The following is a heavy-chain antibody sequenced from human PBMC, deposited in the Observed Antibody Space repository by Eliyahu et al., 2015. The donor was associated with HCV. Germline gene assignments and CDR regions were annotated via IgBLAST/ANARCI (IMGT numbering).Heavy chain of an antibody. V-gene: IGHV4-4*07. D-gene: IGHD3-3*01. CDR1: GGSISSYY. J-gene: IGHJ5*02. CDR3: ARDYSLTASHNYDFWSGHWFDP. CDR2: IYTSGST. Sequence: QVQLQESGPGLVKPSETLSLTCTVSGGSISSYYWSWIRQPAGKGLEWIGRIYTSGSTNYNPSLKSRVTMSVDTSKNQFSLKLSSVTAADTAVYYCARDYSLTASHNYDFWSGHWFDPWGQGTLVTVSS.